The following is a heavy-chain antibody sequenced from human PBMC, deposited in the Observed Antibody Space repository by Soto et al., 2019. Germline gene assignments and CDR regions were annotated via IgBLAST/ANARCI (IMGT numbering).Heavy chain of an antibody. V-gene: IGHV3-23*01. D-gene: IGHD3-22*01. Sequence: EVQLLESGGGLVQPGGSLRLSCAASGFTFSSYAMSWVHQAPGKGLEWVSAISGSGGSTYYADSVKGRFTISRDNSKNTLYLQMNSLRAEDTAVYYCAKDLGSGYYFDYWGQGTLVTVSS. CDR3: AKDLGSGYYFDY. CDR1: GFTFSSYA. J-gene: IGHJ4*02. CDR2: ISGSGGST.